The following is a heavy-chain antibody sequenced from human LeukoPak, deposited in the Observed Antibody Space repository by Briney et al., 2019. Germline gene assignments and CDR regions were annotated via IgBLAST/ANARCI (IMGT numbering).Heavy chain of an antibody. D-gene: IGHD6-13*01. CDR3: ARGGSSWLNYYYYMDV. J-gene: IGHJ6*03. CDR1: GFTVSNTF. Sequence: GRSLRLSCAASGFTVSNTFMSWVSQAPGKGLKWVSVIYNIGTTYYADSVKGRFTISRDNSKNTLYLQMNSLRAEDTAVYYCARGGSSWLNYYYYMDVWGKGTTVTVSS. V-gene: IGHV3-53*01. CDR2: IYNIGTT.